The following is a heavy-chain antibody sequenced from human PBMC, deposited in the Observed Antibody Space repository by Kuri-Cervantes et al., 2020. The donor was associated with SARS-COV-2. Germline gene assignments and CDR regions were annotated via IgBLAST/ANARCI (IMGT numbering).Heavy chain of an antibody. V-gene: IGHV3-21*01. Sequence: GESLKISCAASGFTFSSYSMNWVRQAPGKGLEWVSSISSSSSYIYYADSVKGRFTISRDNAKKSLFLQMNSLRAEDTAVYYCARIQETTIFGVAIHLYYYMDVWGKGTTVTVSS. J-gene: IGHJ6*03. CDR2: ISSSSSYI. CDR1: GFTFSSYS. D-gene: IGHD3-3*01. CDR3: ARIQETTIFGVAIHLYYYMDV.